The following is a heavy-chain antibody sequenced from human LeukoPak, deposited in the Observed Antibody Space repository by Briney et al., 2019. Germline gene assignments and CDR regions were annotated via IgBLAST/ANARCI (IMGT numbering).Heavy chain of an antibody. CDR1: GFTFSNYA. V-gene: IGHV3-74*01. Sequence: GGSLRLSCAASGFTFSNYAMTWVRQPPGKGLVWVSRINSDGSSTSYADSVKGRFTISRDNSKNTLYLQMNSLRAEDTAVYYCARVTRFIAAAGKGDYFDYWGQGTLVTVSS. CDR3: ARVTRFIAAAGKGDYFDY. J-gene: IGHJ4*02. D-gene: IGHD6-13*01. CDR2: INSDGSST.